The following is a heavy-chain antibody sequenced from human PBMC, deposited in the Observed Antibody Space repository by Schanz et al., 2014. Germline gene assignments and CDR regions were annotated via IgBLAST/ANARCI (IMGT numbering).Heavy chain of an antibody. D-gene: IGHD2-8*02. Sequence: EVQLVESGGGLVQPGGSLRLSCAASGFGFSSYSMNWVRQAPGKGLEWVIVISGSGGSTYYADSVRGRFTISRDNSKNTLYVEMNSLRVEDTAVYYCAKTLFPGGTQAFGNWGRGTLXTVSS. CDR1: GFGFSSYS. J-gene: IGHJ4*02. V-gene: IGHV3-23*04. CDR2: ISGSGGST. CDR3: AKTLFPGGTQAFGN.